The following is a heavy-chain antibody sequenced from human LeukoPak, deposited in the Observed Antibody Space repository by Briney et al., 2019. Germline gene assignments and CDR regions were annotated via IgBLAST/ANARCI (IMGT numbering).Heavy chain of an antibody. V-gene: IGHV1-69*04. CDR1: GGTFSSYA. CDR2: IIPILGIA. Sequence: GASVKVSCKASGGTFSSYAISWVRQAPGQGFEWMGRIIPILGIANYAQKFQGRVTMTRDTSTSTVYMELSSLRSEDTAVYYCARDADDIVVVVAPHQNYYYGMDVWGQGTTVTVSS. J-gene: IGHJ6*02. D-gene: IGHD2-15*01. CDR3: ARDADDIVVVVAPHQNYYYGMDV.